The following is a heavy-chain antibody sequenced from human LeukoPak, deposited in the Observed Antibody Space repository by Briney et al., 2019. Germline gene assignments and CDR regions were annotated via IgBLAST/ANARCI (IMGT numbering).Heavy chain of an antibody. CDR1: GYSISSGYY. CDR2: IYHSGST. V-gene: IGHV4-38-2*01. J-gene: IGHJ4*02. Sequence: SETLSLTCAVSGYSISSGYYWGWIRQPPGKGLEWIESIYHSGSTYYNPSLKSRVTISVDTSKNQFSLKLSSVTAADTAVYYCAKSTEVLRYFDWLLSPFDYWGQGTLVTVSS. CDR3: AKSTEVLRYFDWLLSPFDY. D-gene: IGHD3-9*01.